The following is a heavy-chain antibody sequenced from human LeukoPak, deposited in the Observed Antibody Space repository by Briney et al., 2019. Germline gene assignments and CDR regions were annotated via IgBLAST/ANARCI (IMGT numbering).Heavy chain of an antibody. CDR2: ISSSSSTI. V-gene: IGHV3-48*01. D-gene: IGHD3-22*01. CDR3: ARGTAVITTAVYHNWFDP. CDR1: AFTYSSYS. Sequence: GGSLRLSCAASAFTYSSYSMNWVRQAPGKGLEWVSYISSSSSTIYYADSVKGRFTISRDNAKNSLYLQMNSLRAEDTAVYYCARGTAVITTAVYHNWFDPWGQGTLVTVSS. J-gene: IGHJ5*02.